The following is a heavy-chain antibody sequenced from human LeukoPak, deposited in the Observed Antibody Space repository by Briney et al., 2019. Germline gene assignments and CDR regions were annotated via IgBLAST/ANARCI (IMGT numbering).Heavy chain of an antibody. CDR1: GFTFSSYA. CDR2: ISGSGGST. J-gene: IGHJ4*02. CDR3: AKYQYSSSWYGYDY. Sequence: GGSLRLSCAASGFTFSSYAMSWVRPAPGKGLEWVSAISGSGGSTYYADSVKGRFTISRDNSKNTLYLQMNSLRAEDTAVYYCAKYQYSSSWYGYDYWGQGTLVTVSS. V-gene: IGHV3-23*01. D-gene: IGHD6-13*01.